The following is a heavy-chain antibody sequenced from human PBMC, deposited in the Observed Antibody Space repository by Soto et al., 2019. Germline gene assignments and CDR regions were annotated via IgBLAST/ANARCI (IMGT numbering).Heavy chain of an antibody. Sequence: PSDTLCLTCAVSGRSIDSSAWWNWVRQSPEKGLQWIGEISHDGRIHYNPSLKSRVTITVDMSKNQISLDLTSVTAADTAVYYCATDGPVGATHLFDYWGQGTLVTVS. CDR2: ISHDGRI. CDR1: GRSIDSSAW. D-gene: IGHD1-26*01. CDR3: ATDGPVGATHLFDY. J-gene: IGHJ4*02. V-gene: IGHV4-4*02.